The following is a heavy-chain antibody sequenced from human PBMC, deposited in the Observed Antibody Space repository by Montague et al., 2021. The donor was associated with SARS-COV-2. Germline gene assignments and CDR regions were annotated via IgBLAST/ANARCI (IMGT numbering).Heavy chain of an antibody. Sequence: SETLSLTCAVYGGSFSGYYWSWIRQPPGKGLEWIGEINHSGSTNYNPSLKSRVTISVDTSKNQFSLKLSSVTAADTAVYYCARVHIVVVTAMRYFDLWGRGTLVTVSS. CDR2: INHSGST. V-gene: IGHV4-34*01. J-gene: IGHJ2*01. CDR3: ARVHIVVVTAMRYFDL. CDR1: GGSFSGYY. D-gene: IGHD2-21*02.